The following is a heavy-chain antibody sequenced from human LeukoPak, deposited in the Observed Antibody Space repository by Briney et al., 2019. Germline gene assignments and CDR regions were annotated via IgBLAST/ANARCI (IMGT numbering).Heavy chain of an antibody. V-gene: IGHV1-46*01. J-gene: IGHJ5*02. CDR2: INPSSGIS. CDR3: ARAQLWFGELFSAWFDP. Sequence: ASVKVSCKASGYTFTSYHMHWVRRAAGQGLEWMGIINPSSGISTYAQKFQGRVTMTRDTSTSTVYMELSSLKSEDTAVYYCARAQLWFGELFSAWFDPWGQGSLVTVSS. D-gene: IGHD3-10*01. CDR1: GYTFTSYH.